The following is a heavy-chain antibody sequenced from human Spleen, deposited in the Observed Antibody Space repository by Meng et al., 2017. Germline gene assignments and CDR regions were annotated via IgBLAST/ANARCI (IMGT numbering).Heavy chain of an antibody. CDR3: ARHRYSTSGETAFDI. CDR1: GYRFTNNW. V-gene: IGHV5-51*01. J-gene: IGHJ3*02. D-gene: IGHD6-13*01. Sequence: GESLKISCKGSGYRFTNNWIGWVRQMPGKGLEWMGIIYLGDSDTRYSPSFQEHVTISVDKSISTAYLQWSSLRASDTAIYYCARHRYSTSGETAFDIWGQGTMVTVSS. CDR2: IYLGDSDT.